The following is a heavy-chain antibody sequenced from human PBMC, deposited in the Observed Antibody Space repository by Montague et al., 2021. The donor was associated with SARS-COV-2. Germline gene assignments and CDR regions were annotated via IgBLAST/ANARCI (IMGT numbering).Heavy chain of an antibody. CDR1: GGSVSSRSQF. CDR2: IYATGSA. J-gene: IGHJ5*02. D-gene: IGHD2-15*01. V-gene: IGHV4-61*09. CDR3: TRVVVVVPASPAPTLFDP. Sequence: TLSLTCTVSGGSVSSRSQFWSWIRQPAGKGLEWIGHIYATGSAKYNPCLESRVTISVDTSNNQFSLRLNSVTAADTAVYYCTRVVVVVPASPAPTLFDPWGQGILVTVSS.